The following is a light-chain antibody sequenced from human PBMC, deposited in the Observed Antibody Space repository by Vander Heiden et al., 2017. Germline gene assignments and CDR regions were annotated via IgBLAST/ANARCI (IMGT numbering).Light chain of an antibody. CDR3: QQSYSTPLYT. CDR2: AAS. V-gene: IGKV1-39*01. Sequence: DIQMTQSPASLSASVGDRVTITCRASQSISSYLNWYQQKPGKVPKLLIYAASSLQTGVPSRFSGSGSGTDFTLTISSLQPEDFATYYCQQSYSTPLYTFGPGTKLEIK. J-gene: IGKJ2*01. CDR1: QSISSY.